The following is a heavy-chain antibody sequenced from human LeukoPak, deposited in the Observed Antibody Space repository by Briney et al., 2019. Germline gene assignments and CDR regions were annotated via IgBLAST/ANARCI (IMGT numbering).Heavy chain of an antibody. V-gene: IGHV1-2*02. Sequence: ASVKVPCKASGYTFTGYYMHWVRQAPGQGLERMGWINPNSGGTNYAQKFQGRVTMTRDTSISTAYMELSRLRSDDTAVYYCARDWPDCSGGSCYYNYWGQGTLVTVSS. D-gene: IGHD2-15*01. CDR3: ARDWPDCSGGSCYYNY. J-gene: IGHJ4*02. CDR1: GYTFTGYY. CDR2: INPNSGGT.